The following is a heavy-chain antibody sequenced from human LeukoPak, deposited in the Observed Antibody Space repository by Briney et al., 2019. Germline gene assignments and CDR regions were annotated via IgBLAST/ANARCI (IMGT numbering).Heavy chain of an antibody. D-gene: IGHD1-1*01. CDR2: ISYDGSNK. V-gene: IGHV3-30*03. CDR1: GFTFSSYG. Sequence: PGGSLRLSCAASGFTFSSYGMHWVCQAPGKGLEWVAVISYDGSNKYYADSVKGRFTISRDNSKNTLYLQMNSLRVEDTAVYYCVRCGEPKAQYNYYNSWGQGTLVTVSS. J-gene: IGHJ4*02. CDR3: VRCGEPKAQYNYYNS.